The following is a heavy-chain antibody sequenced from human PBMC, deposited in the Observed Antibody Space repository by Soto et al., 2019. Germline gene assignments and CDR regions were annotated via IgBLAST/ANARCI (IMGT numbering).Heavy chain of an antibody. CDR2: ISGSGGST. CDR1: GFTFSSYA. Sequence: GGSLRLSCAASGFTFSSYAMSWVRQAPGKGLEWVSAISGSGGSTYYADSVKGRFTISRDNSKNTLYLQMNSLRAEDTAVYYCAKDRGRAYYYVSGGYPPPPAAFDIWGQGTMVTVSS. D-gene: IGHD3-22*01. J-gene: IGHJ3*02. V-gene: IGHV3-23*01. CDR3: AKDRGRAYYYVSGGYPPPPAAFDI.